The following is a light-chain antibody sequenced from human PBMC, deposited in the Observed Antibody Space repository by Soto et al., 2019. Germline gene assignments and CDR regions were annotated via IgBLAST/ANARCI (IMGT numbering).Light chain of an antibody. J-gene: IGKJ5*01. CDR2: ADS. CDR3: QRHPDWPPST. Sequence: EIVLTQSPATLSLSPGETATLSCRASQSVSGYIGWYQQKPGQAPRLLIYADSNRATGIPARFSGSGSGTDIILTISILKSEDFAVYYCQRHPDWPPSTFGQGTRLEIK. CDR1: QSVSGY. V-gene: IGKV3-11*01.